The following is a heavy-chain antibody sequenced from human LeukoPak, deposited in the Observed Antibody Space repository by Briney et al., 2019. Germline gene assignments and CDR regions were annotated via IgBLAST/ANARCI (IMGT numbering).Heavy chain of an antibody. Sequence: GKSLRLSCAASGFTFRSHGMHWVRQAPGKGLEWVAHIKQDGSEKNYVDSVKGRFTISRDNAKNSLLLQMDGLRAEDSAVYYCARDKMTGDSYFDFWGQGALVTVSS. D-gene: IGHD7-27*01. CDR1: GFTFRSHG. CDR3: ARDKMTGDSYFDF. CDR2: IKQDGSEK. J-gene: IGHJ4*02. V-gene: IGHV3-7*01.